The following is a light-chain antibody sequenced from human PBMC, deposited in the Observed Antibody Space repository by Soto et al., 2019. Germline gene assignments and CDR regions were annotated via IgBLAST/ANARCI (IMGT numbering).Light chain of an antibody. CDR2: RAS. V-gene: IGKV1-5*03. CDR3: QQYNTHWT. Sequence: DIQMTQSPFTLSASVGDRVTITCRASQSISTWLAWFQQKPGKAPSLLIYRASRLESGVPSRFSGSGSGTEFTLTINSLQPDDFATYSCQQYNTHWTFGQGTKVDIK. J-gene: IGKJ1*01. CDR1: QSISTW.